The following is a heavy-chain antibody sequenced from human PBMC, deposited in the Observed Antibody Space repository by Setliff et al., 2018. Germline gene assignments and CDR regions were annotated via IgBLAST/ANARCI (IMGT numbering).Heavy chain of an antibody. CDR3: AKVGASSSWSNYYYYGMDV. CDR2: IWYDGSNK. Sequence: LSLSCAASGFTFSSYGMHWVRQAPGKGLEWVAVIWYDGSNKYYADSVKGRFTISRDNSKNTLYLQMNSLRAEDTAVYYCAKVGASSSWSNYYYYGMDVWGQGTTVTVSS. CDR1: GFTFSSYG. V-gene: IGHV3-33*06. D-gene: IGHD6-13*01. J-gene: IGHJ6*02.